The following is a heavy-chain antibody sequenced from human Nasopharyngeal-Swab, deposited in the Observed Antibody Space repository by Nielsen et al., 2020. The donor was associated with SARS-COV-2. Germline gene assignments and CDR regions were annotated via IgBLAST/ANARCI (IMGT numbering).Heavy chain of an antibody. CDR3: ARGGLLELGFYWYFDL. CDR2: ISYDGSNK. V-gene: IGHV3-30-3*01. CDR1: GFTFSSYA. D-gene: IGHD2-21*02. Sequence: GESLKISCAASGFTFSSYAMHWVRQAPGKGLEWVAVISYDGSNKYYADSVKGRFTISRDNSKNTLYLQMSSLRAEDTAVYYCARGGLLELGFYWYFDLWGRGTLVTVSS. J-gene: IGHJ2*01.